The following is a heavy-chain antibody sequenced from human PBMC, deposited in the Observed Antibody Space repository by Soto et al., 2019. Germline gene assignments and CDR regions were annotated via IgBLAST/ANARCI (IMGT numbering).Heavy chain of an antibody. V-gene: IGHV1-58*01. Sequence: SVKVSCKASGFTFTSSAVQWVRQARGQRLEWIGWIVVGSGNTNYAQKFQERVTITRDMSTSTAYMELSSLRSEDTAVYYCAAPLEYSSSYDYYYYYGMDVWGQGTTVTVSS. CDR3: AAPLEYSSSYDYYYYYGMDV. CDR1: GFTFTSSA. D-gene: IGHD6-6*01. J-gene: IGHJ6*02. CDR2: IVVGSGNT.